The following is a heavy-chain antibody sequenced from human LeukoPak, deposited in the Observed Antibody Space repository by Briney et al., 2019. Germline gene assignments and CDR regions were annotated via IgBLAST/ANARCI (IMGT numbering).Heavy chain of an antibody. J-gene: IGHJ4*03. D-gene: IGHD3-3*02. CDR1: GGSFSRYY. CDR2: IDHRGDT. V-gene: IGHV4-34*01. CDR3: ARGATISETGYFDF. Sequence: PSETLSLTCAVYGGSFSRYYWSWIRQSPGKGLEWIAEIDHRGDTNYNPSVKSRVTISVDTSKSQFSLKVRSLSAADTAVYYCARGATISETGYFDFWGQGTQVTVSS.